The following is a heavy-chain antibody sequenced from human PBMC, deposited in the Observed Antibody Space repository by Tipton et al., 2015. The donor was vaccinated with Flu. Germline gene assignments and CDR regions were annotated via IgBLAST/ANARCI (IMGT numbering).Heavy chain of an antibody. CDR3: ASELVVVATIDY. CDR2: RYYSRST. V-gene: IGHV4-31*03. CDR1: GGSISSGGYY. D-gene: IGHD2-15*01. Sequence: TLSLTCTVSGGSISSGGYYWSWIRQHRGKGLEWIGYRYYSRSTYYNPSLTSRVTISVDTSKTQFSLKLSSVAAADSAEYYCASELVVVATIDYWGQGTLVAAS. J-gene: IGHJ4*02.